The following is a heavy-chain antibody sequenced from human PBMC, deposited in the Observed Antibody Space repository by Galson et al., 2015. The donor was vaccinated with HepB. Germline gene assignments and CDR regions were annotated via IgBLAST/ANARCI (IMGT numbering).Heavy chain of an antibody. D-gene: IGHD2-8*01. CDR3: ASGMLRGRSYYYHMDV. J-gene: IGHJ6*03. CDR1: GFTFSSYW. V-gene: IGHV3-74*01. CDR2: IKNDGSGT. Sequence: LRLSCAASGFTFSSYWMHWVRQAPGKGLVWVSRIKNDGSGTTYADPVKGRFTISRDNAENTLYLQMNSLRAEDTAVYYCASGMLRGRSYYYHMDVWGKGTTVTVSS.